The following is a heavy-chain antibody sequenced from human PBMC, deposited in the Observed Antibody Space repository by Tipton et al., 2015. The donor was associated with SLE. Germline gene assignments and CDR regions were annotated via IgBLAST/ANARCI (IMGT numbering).Heavy chain of an antibody. V-gene: IGHV4-31*03. CDR2: IYNSGTT. D-gene: IGHD4-17*01. CDR1: GGSVNTGNCY. J-gene: IGHJ4*02. CDR3: ARRVTLRADYAY. Sequence: TLSLTCTVSGGSVNTGNCYWTWIRQHPGKGPEWIGYIYNSGTTYYNPSLRGRITISIDTSKNQYFLSLNSVTAADTAIYYCARRVTLRADYAYWGQGTLVTVSS.